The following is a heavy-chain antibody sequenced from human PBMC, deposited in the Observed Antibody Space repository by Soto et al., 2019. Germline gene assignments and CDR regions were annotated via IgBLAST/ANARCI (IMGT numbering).Heavy chain of an antibody. Sequence: PGGSLRLSCAASGFTFSDYYMIWIRQAPGKGLEWVSYISSSSSYTNYADSVKGRFTISRDNAKNSLYLQMNSLRAEDTAVYYCARNYGDYPSGMDVWGQGTTVTVSS. CDR3: ARNYGDYPSGMDV. CDR1: GFTFSDYY. CDR2: ISSSSSYT. V-gene: IGHV3-11*03. D-gene: IGHD4-17*01. J-gene: IGHJ6*02.